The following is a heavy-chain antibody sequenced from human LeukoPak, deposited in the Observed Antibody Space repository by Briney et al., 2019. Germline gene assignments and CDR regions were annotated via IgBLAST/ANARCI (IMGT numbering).Heavy chain of an antibody. CDR2: ISYDGSNK. CDR1: GFTFSSYA. Sequence: GGSLRLSCAASGFTFSSYAMHWVRQAPGKGLEWVAVISYDGSNKYYADSVKGRFTISRDNSKNTLYLQMNSLRAEDTAVYYCARPINYYDSSGPFDYWGQGTLVTVSS. CDR3: ARPINYYDSSGPFDY. J-gene: IGHJ4*01. V-gene: IGHV3-30*04. D-gene: IGHD3-22*01.